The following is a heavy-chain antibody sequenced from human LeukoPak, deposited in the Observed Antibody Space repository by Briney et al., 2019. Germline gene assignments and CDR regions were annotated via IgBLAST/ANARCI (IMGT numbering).Heavy chain of an antibody. CDR1: GFTFSNYG. CDR2: IWYDGSNK. D-gene: IGHD3-22*01. CDR3: ARDISGYYYFDY. V-gene: IGHV3-33*01. Sequence: GRSLRLSCAASGFTFSNYGMHWVRQAPGKGLEWVAVIWYDGSNKYYADSVKGRFIISRDNSKNTLYLQMNSLRAGDTAVYYCARDISGYYYFDYWGQGTLVTVSS. J-gene: IGHJ4*02.